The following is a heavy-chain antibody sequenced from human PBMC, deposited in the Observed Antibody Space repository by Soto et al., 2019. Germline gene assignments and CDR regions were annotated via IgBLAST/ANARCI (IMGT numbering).Heavy chain of an antibody. CDR1: GFIFTNFW. J-gene: IGHJ4*02. Sequence: GGPLRLSCEASGFIFTNFWMHWVRQVPGKGLVWVSRIDTSGSSTSYADSVKGRFTISRDNAKNTVSLQMNSLRAEDTGVYYCAKDSWYFDLWSQGSLVTVSS. V-gene: IGHV3-74*01. CDR2: IDTSGSST. CDR3: AKDSWYFDL. D-gene: IGHD6-13*01.